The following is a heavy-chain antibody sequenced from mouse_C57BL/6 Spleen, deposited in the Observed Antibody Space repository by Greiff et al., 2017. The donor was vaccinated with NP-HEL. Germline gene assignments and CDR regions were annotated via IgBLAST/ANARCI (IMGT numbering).Heavy chain of an antibody. Sequence: QVQLQQSGPELVKPGASVKISCKASGYAFSSSWMNWVKQRPGKGLEWIGRIYPGDGDTNYNGKFKGKATLTADKSSSTAYMQLSSLTSEDSAVYFCARPYYYGSRVYFDYWGQGTTLTVSS. CDR1: GYAFSSSW. CDR2: IYPGDGDT. J-gene: IGHJ2*01. CDR3: ARPYYYGSRVYFDY. V-gene: IGHV1-82*01. D-gene: IGHD1-1*01.